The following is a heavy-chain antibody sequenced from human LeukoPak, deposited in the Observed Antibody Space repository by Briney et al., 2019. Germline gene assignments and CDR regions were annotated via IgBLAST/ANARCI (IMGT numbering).Heavy chain of an antibody. CDR3: AKGGAATRRDGYSYYYYYMEV. Sequence: PGGSLRLSFAASGITFSSLAMSWVRQAPGKGLEWVSLISGSGGHTYYGDSVKGRFTISRDNSTNRLYLQMTSLRPEDTAVYYCAKGGAATRRDGYSYYYYYMEVWGRGTTVTVSS. V-gene: IGHV3-23*01. D-gene: IGHD5-24*01. J-gene: IGHJ6*03. CDR1: GITFSSLA. CDR2: ISGSGGHT.